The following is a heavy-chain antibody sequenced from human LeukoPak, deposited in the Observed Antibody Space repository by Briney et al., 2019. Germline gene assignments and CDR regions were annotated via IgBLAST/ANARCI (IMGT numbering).Heavy chain of an antibody. CDR2: IYTSGSSDYRST. CDR1: GGSISSGAYY. CDR3: ATARTSCSSSTCGMAFDI. V-gene: IGHV4-61*02. Sequence: PSETLFLTCTVSGGSISSGAYYWSWIRQPAGKGLEWIGRIYTSGSSDYRSTNYNPSLKSRVTLSIDTSKRHFSLTLSSVTAADTAIYYCATARTSCSSSTCGMAFDIWGQGTMVTVSS. D-gene: IGHD2-2*01. J-gene: IGHJ3*02.